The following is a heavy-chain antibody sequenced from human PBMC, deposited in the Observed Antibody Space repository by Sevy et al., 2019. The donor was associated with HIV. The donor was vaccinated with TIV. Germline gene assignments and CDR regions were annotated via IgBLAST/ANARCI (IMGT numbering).Heavy chain of an antibody. V-gene: IGHV4-34*01. Sequence: SETLSLTCAVHDGSFSGYYWNWIRQLPGKGLEWIGEINESGITYYNPSFKSRVTISVDTSKKQFSLKLNSVTAVDSAVYCCARSPPVVVVPGAPSWFDPWGQGTLVTVSS. CDR1: DGSFSGYY. D-gene: IGHD2-2*01. J-gene: IGHJ5*02. CDR3: ARSPPVVVVPGAPSWFDP. CDR2: INESGIT.